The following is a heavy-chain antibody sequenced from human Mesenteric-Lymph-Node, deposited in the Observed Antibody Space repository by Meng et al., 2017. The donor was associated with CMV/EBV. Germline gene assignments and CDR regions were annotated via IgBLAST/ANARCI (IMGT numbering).Heavy chain of an antibody. CDR2: ISNTGGRT. CDR1: GFTFSSDS. Sequence: GESLKISCAASGFTFSSDSMSWVRLSPGKGLVWVSTISNTGGRTYYADSVKGRFTISRDNSNSTLFLQMNSLRAGDTAVYYCARSPHYDFWSGFPHCFDYWGQGALVTVSS. D-gene: IGHD3-3*01. V-gene: IGHV3-23*01. CDR3: ARSPHYDFWSGFPHCFDY. J-gene: IGHJ4*02.